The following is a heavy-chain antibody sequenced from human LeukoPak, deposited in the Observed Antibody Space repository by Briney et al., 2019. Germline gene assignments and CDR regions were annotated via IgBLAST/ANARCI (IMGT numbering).Heavy chain of an antibody. D-gene: IGHD5-12*01. Sequence: ASVTVSCMASGYTFFVYYLRWVRQAPGQGLEWMAWIDPYTGNTDYAQKFQGRITVTRDTSLSTTYMELNWLTSDDTALDYCAREYSASEDWGQGTLVTVSS. V-gene: IGHV1-2*02. J-gene: IGHJ4*02. CDR1: GYTFFVYY. CDR3: AREYSASED. CDR2: IDPYTGNT.